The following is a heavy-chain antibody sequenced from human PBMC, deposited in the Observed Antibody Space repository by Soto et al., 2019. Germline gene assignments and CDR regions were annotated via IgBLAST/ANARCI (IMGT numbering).Heavy chain of an antibody. V-gene: IGHV3-30-3*01. D-gene: IGHD3-10*01. J-gene: IGHJ5*02. CDR3: ARGRMVRGVLWFDP. CDR1: GFTFSSYA. Sequence: PGGSLRLSCAASGFTFSSYAMHWVRQAPGKGLEWVAVISYDGSNKYYADSVKGRFTISRDNSKNTLYLQMNSLRAEDTAVYYCARGRMVRGVLWFDPWGQGTPVTVSS. CDR2: ISYDGSNK.